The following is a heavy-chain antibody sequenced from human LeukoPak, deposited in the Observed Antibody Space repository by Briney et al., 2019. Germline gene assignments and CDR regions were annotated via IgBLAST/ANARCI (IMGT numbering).Heavy chain of an antibody. D-gene: IGHD2-2*01. V-gene: IGHV3-20*04. Sequence: GGSLRLSCEASGISSDDYGMSWVRQAPGKGLEWVSGINWDGGATSYADSVKGRFTISRDNANNFLYLQMNSLRAEDTALYYCARDLSSTWYSLAYWGQGTLVTVSS. CDR2: INWDGGAT. J-gene: IGHJ4*02. CDR1: GISSDDYG. CDR3: ARDLSSTWYSLAY.